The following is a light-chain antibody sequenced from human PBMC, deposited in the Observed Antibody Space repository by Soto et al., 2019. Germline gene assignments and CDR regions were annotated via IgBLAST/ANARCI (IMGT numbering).Light chain of an antibody. Sequence: IQMTQSPSPVSASVGDRVTITCRASQGISSWVAWYQQKPGKAPNLLIYAASSLHSGVPSRFSGSGSGTDFTLTISSLQPEDFATYYCQQANSFPLTCGGGTKGDIK. V-gene: IGKV1-12*01. CDR3: QQANSFPLT. CDR1: QGISSW. J-gene: IGKJ4*01. CDR2: AAS.